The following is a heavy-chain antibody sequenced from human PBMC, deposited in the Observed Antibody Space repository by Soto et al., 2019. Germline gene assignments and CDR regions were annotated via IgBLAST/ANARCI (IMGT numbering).Heavy chain of an antibody. D-gene: IGHD3-22*01. V-gene: IGHV4-39*01. CDR3: ARHVAYYYDTSSYPPYYFDY. J-gene: IGHJ4*02. CDR1: GGSISSSSYY. CDR2: IHYSGSA. Sequence: SETLSLTCTVSGGSISSSSYYWGWIRQSPGKGLEWIGSIHYSGSAYYIPSLKSRITISVDTSKNQFSLKLSSVTAADTAVYYCARHVAYYYDTSSYPPYYFDYWGQGALVTVSS.